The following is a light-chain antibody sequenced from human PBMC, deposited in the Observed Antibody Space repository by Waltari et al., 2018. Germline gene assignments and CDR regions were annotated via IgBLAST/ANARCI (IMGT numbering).Light chain of an antibody. CDR1: NNDVGINNH. V-gene: IGLV2-23*02. Sequence: HSALTQPASVSGSPGQSITISGSGTNNDVGINNHFSWYQQHPGRAPKLIIYEVSERPSGVSDRFSGSKSGNTASLTISGLQPDDEADYYCFSYTRSITFVFGGGTKLTVL. CDR2: EVS. J-gene: IGLJ2*01. CDR3: FSYTRSITFV.